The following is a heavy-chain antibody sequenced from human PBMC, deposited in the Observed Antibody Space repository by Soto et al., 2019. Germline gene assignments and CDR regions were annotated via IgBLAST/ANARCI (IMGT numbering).Heavy chain of an antibody. J-gene: IGHJ6*02. Sequence: QVQLVQSGAEVKKPGSSVKVSCKASGGTFSSYTISWVRQAPGQGLEWMGRIIPILGIANYAQKFQGRVTITADKSTSTAYMELSSLRSEDTAVYYCARDREELRYGMDVWGQGTTVTVSS. CDR3: ARDREELRYGMDV. CDR2: IIPILGIA. D-gene: IGHD1-26*01. CDR1: GGTFSSYT. V-gene: IGHV1-69*08.